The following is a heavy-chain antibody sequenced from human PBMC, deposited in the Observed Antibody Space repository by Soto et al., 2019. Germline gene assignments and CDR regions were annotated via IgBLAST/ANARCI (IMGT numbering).Heavy chain of an antibody. J-gene: IGHJ2*01. D-gene: IGHD2-15*01. Sequence: GGSLRLSCAASGFTFSSYAMSWVSKAPGKGLEWVSAISGSDGSSTSYADSVKGRFTISRDNAKNTLYRQMNSLRAEDTAVYYCARYLGYCIGGSCGRYFDLWGRGTLVTVSS. V-gene: IGHV3-23*01. CDR2: ISGSDGSST. CDR3: ARYLGYCIGGSCGRYFDL. CDR1: GFTFSSYA.